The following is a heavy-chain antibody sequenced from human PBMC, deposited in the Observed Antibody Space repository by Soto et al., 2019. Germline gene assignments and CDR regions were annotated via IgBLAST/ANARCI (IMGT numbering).Heavy chain of an antibody. J-gene: IGHJ5*02. CDR1: GGSISSGGYY. CDR2: IYYSGST. Sequence: SETLSLTCTVSGGSISSGGYYWSWIRQHPGKGLEWIGYIYYSGSTYYNPSLKSRVTISVDTSKNQFSLKLSSVTAADTAVYYCARVGPYCGGDCYSPPPWGQGTLVTVSS. V-gene: IGHV4-31*02. D-gene: IGHD2-21*02. CDR3: ARVGPYCGGDCYSPPP.